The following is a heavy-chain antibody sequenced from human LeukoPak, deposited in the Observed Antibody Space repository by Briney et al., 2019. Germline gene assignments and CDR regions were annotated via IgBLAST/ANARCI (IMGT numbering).Heavy chain of an antibody. J-gene: IGHJ4*02. CDR3: ARLGATKGTDY. D-gene: IGHD1-26*01. CDR1: GFTFSSYE. V-gene: IGHV3-48*03. Sequence: GGSLRLSCAASGFTFSSYEMNWVRQAPGKGLEWVSDISSSGSTIYYADSVKGRFTISRDNAKHSLYLQMNSLRAEGTAVYYCARLGATKGTDYWGQGTLVTVSS. CDR2: ISSSGSTI.